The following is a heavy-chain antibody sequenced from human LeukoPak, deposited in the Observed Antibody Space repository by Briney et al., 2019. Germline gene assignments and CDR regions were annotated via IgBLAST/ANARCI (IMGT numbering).Heavy chain of an antibody. CDR2: ISISGSKT. V-gene: IGHV3-23*01. J-gene: IGHJ4*02. Sequence: PGGSLRLSCTVSGFTFGDYAMSWIRQAPGKGLEWVSAISISGSKTYYADSVKGRFTISRDNSKNTLYLQMNSLRAEDTAVYYCANEIRPNDYWGQGTQVTVSS. D-gene: IGHD4-17*01. CDR3: ANEIRPNDY. CDR1: GFTFGDYA.